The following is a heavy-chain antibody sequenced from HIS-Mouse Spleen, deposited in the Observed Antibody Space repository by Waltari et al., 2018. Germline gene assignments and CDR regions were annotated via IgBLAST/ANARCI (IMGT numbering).Heavy chain of an antibody. J-gene: IGHJ5*02. CDR2: IYYSGST. Sequence: QLQLQESGPGLVKPSDTLSLTCTVSGGSISRSSYYWGWIRQPPGKGLEWIGSIYYSGSTYYNPSLKSRVTISVDTSKNQFSLKLSSVTAADTAVYYCARKRTASGWFDPWGQGTLVTVSS. V-gene: IGHV4-39*01. CDR1: GGSISRSSYY. D-gene: IGHD2-21*02. CDR3: ARKRTASGWFDP.